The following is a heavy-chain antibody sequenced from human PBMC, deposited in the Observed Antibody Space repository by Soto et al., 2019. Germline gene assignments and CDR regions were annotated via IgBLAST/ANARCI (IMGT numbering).Heavy chain of an antibody. J-gene: IGHJ4*02. D-gene: IGHD1-26*01. V-gene: IGHV4-61*01. CDR3: ARVGVGAKRGYFDY. CDR2: IYYSGST. CDR1: GGSVSSGSYY. Sequence: QVQLQESGPGLVKPSETLSLTCTVSGGSVSSGSYYWSWIRQPPGKGLEWIGYIYYSGSTNYNPSLKSRVTRSVDTSKNQFSLKLSSVTAADTAVYYCARVGVGAKRGYFDYWGQGTLVTVSS.